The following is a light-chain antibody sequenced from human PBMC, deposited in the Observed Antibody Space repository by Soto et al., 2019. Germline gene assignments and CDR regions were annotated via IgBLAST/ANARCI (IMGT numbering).Light chain of an antibody. J-gene: IGKJ5*01. V-gene: IGKV1-5*01. CDR1: QSISSW. CDR3: QQYNSYPYT. CDR2: DAS. Sequence: DIHMTQSPSTLSASVGDRVTITCRASQSISSWLAWYQQKPGKAPKLLIYDASSLESGVPSRFSGSGYGTEFNLTISSLQPDDFATYYCQQYNSYPYTFGQGTRLEIK.